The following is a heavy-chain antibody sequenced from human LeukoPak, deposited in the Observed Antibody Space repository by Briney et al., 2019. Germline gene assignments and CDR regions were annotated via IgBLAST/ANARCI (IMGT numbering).Heavy chain of an antibody. Sequence: HPGGSLRLSCAASGFTLSTYGMHWVRQAPGKGLEWVTFTRYDGSTKYYADSVKGRFTISRDNSKNTLSLQMNSLRAEDTAVYYCAKDRGGYAIDYWGQGTLVAVSS. D-gene: IGHD5-12*01. J-gene: IGHJ4*02. CDR1: GFTLSTYG. CDR3: AKDRGGYAIDY. V-gene: IGHV3-30*02. CDR2: TRYDGSTK.